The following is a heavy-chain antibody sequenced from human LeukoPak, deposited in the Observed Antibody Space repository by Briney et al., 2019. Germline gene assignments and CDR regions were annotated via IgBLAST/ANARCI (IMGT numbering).Heavy chain of an antibody. J-gene: IGHJ5*02. CDR3: ARRQWQNHVPSPFNWFDP. D-gene: IGHD3-10*02. CDR2: IFYTGST. Sequence: PSETLSLTCTISGDSISTSHWSWIRQAPGKGLEWLGHIFYTGSTQYNPSLKSRVTISLGASNTQFSLKLTSVTAADTAVYYCARRQWQNHVPSPFNWFDPWGQGILVTVSS. CDR1: GDSISTSH. V-gene: IGHV4-59*08.